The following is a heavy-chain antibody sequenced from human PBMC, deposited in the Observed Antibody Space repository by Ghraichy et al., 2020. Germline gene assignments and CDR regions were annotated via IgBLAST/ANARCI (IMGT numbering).Heavy chain of an antibody. V-gene: IGHV1-3*01. D-gene: IGHD3-3*01. Sequence: ASVKVSCKASGYTFISYAIQWVRQAPGQRLEWMGWINVGNGHTKYSQKFQDRVTITRDTSANTAYMELSSLRSEDTAVYYCAREHDFWMMYSFDLWGQGTLVTFSS. J-gene: IGHJ4*02. CDR3: AREHDFWMMYSFDL. CDR2: INVGNGHT. CDR1: GYTFISYA.